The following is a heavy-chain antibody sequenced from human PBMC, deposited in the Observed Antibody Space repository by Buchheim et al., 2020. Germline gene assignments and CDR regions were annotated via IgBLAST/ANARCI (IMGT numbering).Heavy chain of an antibody. CDR1: GGSISSYY. D-gene: IGHD3-3*01. V-gene: IGHV4-59*01. CDR3: ARGRAIFGVVKGWFDP. J-gene: IGHJ5*02. CDR2: IYYSGST. Sequence: QVQLQESGPGLVKPSETLSLTCTVSGGSISSYYWSWIRQPPGKGLEWIGYIYYSGSTNYNPSLKSRVTISVDTSKNQFSLKLSSVTAADTAVYYCARGRAIFGVVKGWFDPWGQGTL.